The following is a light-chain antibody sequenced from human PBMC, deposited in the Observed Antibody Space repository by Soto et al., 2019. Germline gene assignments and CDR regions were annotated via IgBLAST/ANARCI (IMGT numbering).Light chain of an antibody. CDR1: QSVSDNY. CDR3: QQYGSSPFT. J-gene: IGKJ3*01. Sequence: ENVLTQSPGTLSLSPGERATLSCRASQSVSDNYLAWYQQKPGQAPRLLIYDTFNRATGIPDRFSGSGSGTDFTLTISRLEAEDFALYYCQQYGSSPFTFGPGTKVDI. V-gene: IGKV3-20*01. CDR2: DTF.